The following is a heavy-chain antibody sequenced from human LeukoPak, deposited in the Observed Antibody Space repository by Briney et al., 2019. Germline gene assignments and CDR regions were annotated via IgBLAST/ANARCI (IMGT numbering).Heavy chain of an antibody. J-gene: IGHJ4*02. CDR1: GGSISSGSYY. CDR3: ASVYCSSTSCHYYFDY. V-gene: IGHV4-61*02. Sequence: NPSQTLSLTCTVSGGSISSGSYYWSWIRQPAGKGLEWIGRIYTSGSTNYNPSLKSRVTISVDTSKNQFSLKLSSVTAADTAVYYCASVYCSSTSCHYYFDYWGQGTLVTVSS. D-gene: IGHD2-2*01. CDR2: IYTSGST.